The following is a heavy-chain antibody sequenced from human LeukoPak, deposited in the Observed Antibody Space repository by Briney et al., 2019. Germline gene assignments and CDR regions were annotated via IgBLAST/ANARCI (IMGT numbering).Heavy chain of an antibody. D-gene: IGHD1-1*01. Sequence: GGSLRLSCAASGFTFSDYYMSWIRQAPGKGLEWVSYISSSGSTIYYADSVKGRFTISRDNAKNSLNLQMNSLRAEDTAVYYCASGSPKSYYYYYMDVWGKGTTVTVSS. J-gene: IGHJ6*03. CDR3: ASGSPKSYYYYYMDV. CDR2: ISSSGSTI. CDR1: GFTFSDYY. V-gene: IGHV3-11*01.